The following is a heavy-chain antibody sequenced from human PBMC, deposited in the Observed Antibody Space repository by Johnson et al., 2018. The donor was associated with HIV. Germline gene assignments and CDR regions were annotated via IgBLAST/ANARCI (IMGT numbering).Heavy chain of an antibody. D-gene: IGHD6-6*01. J-gene: IGHJ3*02. CDR2: IYSGGTT. CDR3: ARGNSVAARIGAFDI. Sequence: VQLVESGGGVVQPGGSLRLSCVASGFTVSNNYMSWVRQAPGKGLEWVSVIYSGGTTDYSDSVKGRFTISRDNSKNTLCLQMNSLRPEDTAVFYCARGNSVAARIGAFDIWGQGTMVTVSS. V-gene: IGHV3-66*01. CDR1: GFTVSNNY.